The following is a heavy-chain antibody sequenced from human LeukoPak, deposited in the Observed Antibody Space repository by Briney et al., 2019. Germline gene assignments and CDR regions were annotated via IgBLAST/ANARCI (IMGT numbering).Heavy chain of an antibody. CDR3: ASVSVSSAGYHFYYYGMDV. CDR1: GGSVNNGGYF. J-gene: IGHJ6*04. CDR2: VYSSGSP. D-gene: IGHD6-25*01. V-gene: IGHV4-61*08. Sequence: SETLSLTCTVSGGSVNNGGYFWNWIRQSPGTGLEWLGYVYSSGSPNYNPSLRSRVSMSVDTSKNQFSLKLSSVTAADTAVYYCASVSVSSAGYHFYYYGMDVWGKGTTVIVSS.